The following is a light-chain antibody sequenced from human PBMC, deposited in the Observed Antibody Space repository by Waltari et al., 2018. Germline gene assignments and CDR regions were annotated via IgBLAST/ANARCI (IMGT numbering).Light chain of an antibody. CDR1: NVGQNY. J-gene: IGLJ2*01. V-gene: IGLV3-1*01. Sequence: SSDLAQPPSVSVWPGETATISCSGINVGQNYVSWYQQKAGKSPVVVLYLDNKRPSGIPYRFSGSNSGNPATLPISGTQAMDEDDYHCQTWDGNPVFGGGTKLTVL. CDR2: LDN. CDR3: QTWDGNPV.